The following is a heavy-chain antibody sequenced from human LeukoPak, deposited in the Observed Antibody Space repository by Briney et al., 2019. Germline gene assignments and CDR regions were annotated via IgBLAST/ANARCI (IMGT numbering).Heavy chain of an antibody. CDR3: AREGRQDYVYFDY. Sequence: SETLSLTCTVSGGSNSDYYWSWIRQPPGKGLEWIGYINYSGNTNYNPSLKSRVTISVDTSKNQFSLRLTSVTAADTAVFYCAREGRQDYVYFDYWGQGSLVTVSS. CDR2: INYSGNT. CDR1: GGSNSDYY. V-gene: IGHV4-59*01. D-gene: IGHD4-17*01. J-gene: IGHJ4*02.